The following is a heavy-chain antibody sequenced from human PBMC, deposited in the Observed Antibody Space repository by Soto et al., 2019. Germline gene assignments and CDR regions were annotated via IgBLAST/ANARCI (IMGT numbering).Heavy chain of an antibody. J-gene: IGHJ6*02. CDR1: GYSFTSYW. CDR3: ARHYFDFWSGYPPMDV. Sequence: GESLKISCNGSGYSFTSYWISWVRQMPGKGLEWMGRIDPSNSYTNYSPSFQGHVTISADKSISTAYLQWSSLKASDTAMYYCARHYFDFWSGYPPMDVWGQGTTVTVS. V-gene: IGHV5-10-1*01. D-gene: IGHD3-3*01. CDR2: IDPSNSYT.